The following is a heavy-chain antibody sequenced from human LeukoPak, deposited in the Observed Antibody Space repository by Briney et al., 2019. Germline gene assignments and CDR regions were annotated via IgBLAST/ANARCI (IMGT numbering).Heavy chain of an antibody. CDR1: GFTFSNYG. D-gene: IGHD2-15*01. CDR2: ISYDKSDK. Sequence: PGGSLRLSCAASGFTFSNYGMHWVRQAPGKGLEWVAVISYDKSDKYYADSVKGRFTISRDNSKNTLYLQMNSLRPEDTAVYYCAKGVVAATNAAYYGMDVWGQGTTVTVSS. CDR3: AKGVVAATNAAYYGMDV. J-gene: IGHJ6*02. V-gene: IGHV3-30*18.